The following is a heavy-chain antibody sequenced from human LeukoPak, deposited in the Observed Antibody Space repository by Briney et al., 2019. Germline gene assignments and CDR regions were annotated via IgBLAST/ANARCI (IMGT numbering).Heavy chain of an antibody. D-gene: IGHD4-23*01. V-gene: IGHV3-53*01. J-gene: IGHJ6*03. CDR1: GFTVSSNY. Sequence: GGSLRLSCAASGFTVSSNYMSWVRQAPGKGLEWVSVIYSGGSTYYADSVKGRFTISRDNSTNTLYLQMNSLRAEDTAVYYCARVLREVTRYYSYMDVWGKGTTVTVSS. CDR2: IYSGGST. CDR3: ARVLREVTRYYSYMDV.